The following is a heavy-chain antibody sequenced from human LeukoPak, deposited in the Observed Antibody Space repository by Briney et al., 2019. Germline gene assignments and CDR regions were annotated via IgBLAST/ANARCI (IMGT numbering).Heavy chain of an antibody. V-gene: IGHV3-23*01. CDR3: AKYLGINGYFDY. CDR2: ISGSGDST. J-gene: IGHJ4*02. CDR1: GFTFSNYA. Sequence: GGSLRLSCAASGFTFSNYAVTWVRQAPGRGLEWVSAISGSGDSTYYADSVKGRFTISRDNSKNTLYLQMNSLRAEDTAVYHCAKYLGINGYFDYWGQGTLVTVSS. D-gene: IGHD3-22*01.